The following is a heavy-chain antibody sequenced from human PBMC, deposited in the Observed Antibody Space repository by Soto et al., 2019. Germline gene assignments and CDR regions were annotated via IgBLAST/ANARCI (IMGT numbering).Heavy chain of an antibody. D-gene: IGHD3-3*01. V-gene: IGHV3-23*01. CDR3: AKAASYDFWSGYYGNWFDR. Sequence: EVQLLESGGGLVQPGGSLRLSCAASGFTFSSYAMSWVRQAPGKGLEWVSAISGSGGSTYYADSVKGRFTISRDNSKNTLYLQMNSLRAEDTAVYYWAKAASYDFWSGYYGNWFDRWGQGTLVTVSS. CDR2: ISGSGGST. CDR1: GFTFSSYA. J-gene: IGHJ5*02.